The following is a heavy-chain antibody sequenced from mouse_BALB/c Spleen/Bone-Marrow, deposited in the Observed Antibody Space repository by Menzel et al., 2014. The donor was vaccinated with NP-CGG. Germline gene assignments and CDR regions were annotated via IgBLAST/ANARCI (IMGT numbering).Heavy chain of an antibody. CDR2: IYYYNGAT. CDR3: ALFFGNTYRYCDV. CDR1: GYAFTDYY. J-gene: IGHJ1*01. V-gene: IGHV1S34*01. D-gene: IGHD1-1*01. Sequence: LVKTGASVKISCEPSGYAFTDYYIHWVKQSHGQSLEWIGYIYYYNGATNYNQKFKDKATFTVDTSSSTAYMQCNSLTPEDSAVYYCALFFGNTYRYCDVWGAGTTVTVSS.